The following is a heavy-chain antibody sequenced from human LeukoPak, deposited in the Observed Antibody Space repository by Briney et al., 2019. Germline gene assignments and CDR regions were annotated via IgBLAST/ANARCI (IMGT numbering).Heavy chain of an antibody. D-gene: IGHD3-22*01. CDR1: GFTFSSYS. Sequence: GGSLRLSCAASGFTFSSYSMNWVRQAPGKGLEWVSSISSSSSYIYYADSVKGRFTISRDNAKNSLYLQMNSLRAEDTAVYYCARLREPYYYDSSGSYYFDYWGQGTLVTVSS. CDR3: ARLREPYYYDSSGSYYFDY. J-gene: IGHJ4*02. CDR2: ISSSSSYI. V-gene: IGHV3-21*01.